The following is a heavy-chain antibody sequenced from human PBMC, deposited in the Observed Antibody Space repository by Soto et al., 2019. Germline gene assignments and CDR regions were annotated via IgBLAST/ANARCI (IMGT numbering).Heavy chain of an antibody. V-gene: IGHV3-21*01. J-gene: IGHJ4*02. CDR2: ISSSSSYI. CDR1: GFTFSSYS. CDR3: ASWFSQLLSSKDY. D-gene: IGHD1-7*01. Sequence: GGSLRLSCAASGFTFSSYSMNWVRQAPGKGLEWVSSISSSSSYIYYADSVKGRFTISRDNAKNSLYLQMNSLRAEDTAVYYCASWFSQLLSSKDYWGQGTLVTVSS.